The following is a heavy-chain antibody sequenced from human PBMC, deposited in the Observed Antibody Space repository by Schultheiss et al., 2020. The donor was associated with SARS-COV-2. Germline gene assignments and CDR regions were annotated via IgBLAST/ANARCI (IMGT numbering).Heavy chain of an antibody. CDR1: GFTFSGSA. V-gene: IGHV3-49*04. J-gene: IGHJ6*02. D-gene: IGHD2-21*02. CDR3: TRDRYIVVVTAPSEGGYYYYGMDV. CDR2: IRSKAYGGTT. Sequence: GGSLRLSCAASGFTFSGSAMHWVRQASGKGLEWVGRIRSKAYGGTTEYAASVKGRFTISRDDSKSIAYLQMNSLKTEDTAVYYCTRDRYIVVVTAPSEGGYYYYGMDVWGQGTTVTVSS.